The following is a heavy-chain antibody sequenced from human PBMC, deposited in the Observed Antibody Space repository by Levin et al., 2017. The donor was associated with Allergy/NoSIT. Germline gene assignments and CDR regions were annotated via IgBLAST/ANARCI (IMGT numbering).Heavy chain of an antibody. Sequence: SCAVSGYSISSGYYWGWIRQSPGKGLEWIATIYQSGSTYYNSSLRGRVTISIDTSKNQFSLTLTSVTAADTAVYFYSRFGASRALRVAYSYYGMDVWGQGTTVTVS. CDR3: SRFGASRALRVAYSYYGMDV. J-gene: IGHJ6*02. D-gene: IGHD3-16*01. CDR2: IYQSGST. CDR1: GYSISSGYY. V-gene: IGHV4-38-2*01.